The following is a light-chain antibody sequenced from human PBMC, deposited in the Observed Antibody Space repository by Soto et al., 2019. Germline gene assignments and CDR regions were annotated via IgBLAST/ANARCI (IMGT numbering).Light chain of an antibody. Sequence: DIQMTQSPSSLSASVGDRVTITCRASQGIRHYLAWYQQKPGKVPKLLIYSASTLLSGVPSRFSGSGSGTEFTLTISSLQPEDVARYYCHRHNNAPFTFGPGTKVDIK. CDR3: HRHNNAPFT. CDR2: SAS. CDR1: QGIRHY. V-gene: IGKV1-27*01. J-gene: IGKJ3*01.